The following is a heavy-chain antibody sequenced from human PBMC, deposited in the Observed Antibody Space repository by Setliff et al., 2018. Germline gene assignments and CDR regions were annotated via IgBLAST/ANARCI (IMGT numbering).Heavy chain of an antibody. V-gene: IGHV4-34*12. CDR2: IIHSGST. Sequence: SETLSLTCAVYGGSFSGYYWSWIRQPPGKRLEWIGEIIHSGSTNYNPSLKSRVTISMDTSKNQFSLKVSSVTAADTAVYYCARFYGSSAFDYWGQGTLVTVSS. J-gene: IGHJ4*02. D-gene: IGHD3-10*01. CDR3: ARFYGSSAFDY. CDR1: GGSFSGYY.